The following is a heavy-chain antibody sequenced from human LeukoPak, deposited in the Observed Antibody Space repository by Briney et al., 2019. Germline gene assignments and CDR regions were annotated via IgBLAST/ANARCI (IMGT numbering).Heavy chain of an antibody. CDR2: IYYRKNT. V-gene: IGHV4-39*01. CDR1: GGSISSSSAY. D-gene: IGHD5-18*01. Sequence: SETLSLTCTVSGGSISSSSAYWGWIRQPPGKGLEWIGSIYYRKNTYCNPSLKSRVTISADTSKNQFSLTLGSVSATDTAVYYCASPRGFSYGYFDCWGQGTLVTVSS. CDR3: ASPRGFSYGYFDC. J-gene: IGHJ4*02.